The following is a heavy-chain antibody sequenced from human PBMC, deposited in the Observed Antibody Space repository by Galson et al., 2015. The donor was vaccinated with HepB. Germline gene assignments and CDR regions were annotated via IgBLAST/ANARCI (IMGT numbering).Heavy chain of an antibody. D-gene: IGHD3-10*01. J-gene: IGHJ1*01. V-gene: IGHV3-9*01. Sequence: SLRLSCAGSGFNFGDHAMHWVRQVPGKGLEWVSAISWNSGGVGYADSVRGRFTISRDNARNSVSLQMNSLRVEDTALDYCARDIGPLTMTRGYLASWGQGTLVTITS. CDR3: ARDIGPLTMTRGYLAS. CDR2: ISWNSGGV. CDR1: GFNFGDHA.